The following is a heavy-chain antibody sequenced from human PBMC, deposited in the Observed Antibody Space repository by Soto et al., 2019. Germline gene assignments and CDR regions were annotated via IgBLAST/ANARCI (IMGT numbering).Heavy chain of an antibody. J-gene: IGHJ4*02. CDR3: ARDLYYDSPLVDY. CDR1: GGSISTTNW. D-gene: IGHD3-22*01. CDR2: IFHTGST. V-gene: IGHV4-4*02. Sequence: DLEQSGPGLVKPSGTLSLTCTVSGGSISTTNWWSWVRQSPGKGLEWIGDIFHTGSTTYNPSLKSRVTISMDKSNNQFSLRMTSLTAADTAMYYCARDLYYDSPLVDYWGQGTLVTVSS.